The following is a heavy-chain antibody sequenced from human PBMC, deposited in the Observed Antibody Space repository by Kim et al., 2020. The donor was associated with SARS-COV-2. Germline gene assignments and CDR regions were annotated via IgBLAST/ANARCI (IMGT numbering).Heavy chain of an antibody. CDR3: AKDHESSGWPTFDY. D-gene: IGHD3-22*01. Sequence: ADSVKGRFTVSRDNAKNTLYLQMDSLRVEETALYYCAKDHESSGWPTFDYWGQGVLVTVSS. V-gene: IGHV3-23*01. J-gene: IGHJ4*02.